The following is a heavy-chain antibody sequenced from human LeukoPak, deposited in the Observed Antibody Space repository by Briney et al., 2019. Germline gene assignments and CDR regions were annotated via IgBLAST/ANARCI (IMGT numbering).Heavy chain of an antibody. J-gene: IGHJ4*02. V-gene: IGHV3-30*02. Sequence: PGGSLRLSCAASGFTFSSYGMHWARQAPGKGLEWVAFIRYDGSNKYYADSVKGLFTISRDNSKNTLYLQMNSLRAEDTAVYYCAKGGYSSGWFDYWGQGTLVTVSS. CDR2: IRYDGSNK. D-gene: IGHD6-19*01. CDR1: GFTFSSYG. CDR3: AKGGYSSGWFDY.